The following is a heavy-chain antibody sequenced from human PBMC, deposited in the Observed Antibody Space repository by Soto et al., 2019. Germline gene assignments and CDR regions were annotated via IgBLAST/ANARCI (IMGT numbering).Heavy chain of an antibody. CDR2: INHSGST. V-gene: IGHV4-34*01. J-gene: IGHJ4*02. Sequence: TLSLTCAVYGGSFSGYYWSWIRQPPGKGLEWIGEINHSGSTNYNPSLKSRVTISVDTSKNQFSLKLSSVTAADTAVYYCARAGDNFDYWGQGTLGTVSS. CDR1: GGSFSGYY. CDR3: ARAGDNFDY.